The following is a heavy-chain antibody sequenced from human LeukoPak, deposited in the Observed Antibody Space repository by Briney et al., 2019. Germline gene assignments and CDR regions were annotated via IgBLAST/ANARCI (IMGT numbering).Heavy chain of an antibody. CDR2: ISYDGSNK. CDR1: GFTFSSYG. J-gene: IGHJ4*02. Sequence: GRSLRLSCAASGFTFSSYGMHWVRQAPGKGLEWVAVISYDGSNKYYADSVKGRFTISRDNSKNTLYLQMNSLRAEDTAVYYCAKDLRNDYGDLVPFGYWGQGTQVTVSS. CDR3: AKDLRNDYGDLVPFGY. D-gene: IGHD4-17*01. V-gene: IGHV3-30*18.